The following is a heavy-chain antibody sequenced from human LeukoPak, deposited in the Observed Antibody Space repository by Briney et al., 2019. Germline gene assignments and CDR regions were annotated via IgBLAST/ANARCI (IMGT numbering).Heavy chain of an antibody. CDR2: ISAYNGNI. J-gene: IGHJ4*02. V-gene: IGHV1-18*01. D-gene: IGHD2-2*01. CDR3: ARDLGYCSSTSCRIDY. CDR1: GYTFTSYS. Sequence: ASVKVSCKASGYTFTSYSISWVRQAPGQRLEWMGWISAYNGNINYAQKLQGRVTMTTDTSTSTAYMELRSLRSDDTAVYYCARDLGYCSSTSCRIDYWGQGTLVTVSS.